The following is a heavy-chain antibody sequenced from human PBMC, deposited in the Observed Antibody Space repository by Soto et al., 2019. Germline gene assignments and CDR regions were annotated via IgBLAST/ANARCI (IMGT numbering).Heavy chain of an antibody. J-gene: IGHJ6*02. Sequence: PSQTLSLTCVISGDSVSSSSVAWNWVRQSPSRGLEWLGRTYYRSRWYSDFAVSVRGRIVINADTSKNQFSLQLNSVTPEDTAVYFCARSEEDSDYYYYGFDVWGQGTTVTVSS. D-gene: IGHD2-15*01. CDR2: TYYRSRWYS. CDR3: ARSEEDSDYYYYGFDV. CDR1: GDSVSSSSVA. V-gene: IGHV6-1*01.